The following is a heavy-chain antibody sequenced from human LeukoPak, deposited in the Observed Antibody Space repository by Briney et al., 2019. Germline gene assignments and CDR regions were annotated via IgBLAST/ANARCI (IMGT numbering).Heavy chain of an antibody. V-gene: IGHV3-74*01. CDR2: INSDGTTT. CDR3: AKDGGNYYDTGGDYLMRSYMDV. J-gene: IGHJ6*03. D-gene: IGHD3-22*01. Sequence: GGSLRLSCAASGFSFYNYWMHWVRQAPGEGLVWVSRINSDGTTTSYAGSVKGRFTISRDNAKDTLYLQMNSLRTEDTAVYYCAKDGGNYYDTGGDYLMRSYMDVWGKGTTVTVSS. CDR1: GFSFYNYW.